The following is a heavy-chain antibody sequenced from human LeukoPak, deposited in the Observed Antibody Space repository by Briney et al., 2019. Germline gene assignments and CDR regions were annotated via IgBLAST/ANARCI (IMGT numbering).Heavy chain of an antibody. CDR2: ISSSSSYI. V-gene: IGHV3-21*01. CDR1: GFTFSSYS. CDR3: ARDRFGGYYDSSGYYYPFDY. D-gene: IGHD3-22*01. J-gene: IGHJ4*02. Sequence: GGSLRLSCAASGFTFSSYSMNWVRQAPGKGLEWVSSISSSSSYIYYADSVTGRFTISRDNAKNSLYLQMNSLRAEDTAVYYCARDRFGGYYDSSGYYYPFDYRGQGTLVTVSS.